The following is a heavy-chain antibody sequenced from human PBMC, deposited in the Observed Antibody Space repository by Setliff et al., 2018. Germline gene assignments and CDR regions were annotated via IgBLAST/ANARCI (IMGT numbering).Heavy chain of an antibody. D-gene: IGHD2-8*01. CDR3: ARTDGTNLGYFDN. V-gene: IGHV3-7*03. Sequence: GGSLRLSCAASGFTFSSYWMSWVRQAPGKGLEWVANIKRDGREIYYVDSVKGRFTISRDNDENSLYLQMTSLRAEDTAVYYCARTDGTNLGYFDNWGQGTLVTVSS. J-gene: IGHJ4*02. CDR2: IKRDGREI. CDR1: GFTFSSYW.